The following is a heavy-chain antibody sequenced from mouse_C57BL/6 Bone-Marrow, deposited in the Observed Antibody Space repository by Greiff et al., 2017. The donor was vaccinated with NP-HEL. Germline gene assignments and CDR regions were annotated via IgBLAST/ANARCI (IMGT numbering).Heavy chain of an antibody. Sequence: EVKVVESGGGLVKPGGSLKLSCAASGFTFSSYAMSWVRQTPEKRLEWVATISDGGSYTYYPDNVKGRFTISRDNAKNNLYLQMSHLKSEETGMYYCARDGTTVVPYAMDYWGQGTSVTVSS. J-gene: IGHJ4*01. CDR3: ARDGTTVVPYAMDY. CDR1: GFTFSSYA. CDR2: ISDGGSYT. V-gene: IGHV5-4*01. D-gene: IGHD1-1*01.